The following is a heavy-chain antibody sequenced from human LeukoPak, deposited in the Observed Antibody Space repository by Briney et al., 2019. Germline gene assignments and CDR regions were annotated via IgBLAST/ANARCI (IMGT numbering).Heavy chain of an antibody. CDR3: ARLKFVVDQDAFDI. V-gene: IGHV4-59*01. D-gene: IGHD2-2*01. Sequence: SETLSLTCTVSGGSISSYHWSWIRQPPGKGLEWIGYIYYSGSTNYNPSLKSRVTISVDTSKNQFSLKLSSVTAADTAVYYCARLKFVVDQDAFDIWGQGTMVTVSS. CDR2: IYYSGST. J-gene: IGHJ3*02. CDR1: GGSISSYH.